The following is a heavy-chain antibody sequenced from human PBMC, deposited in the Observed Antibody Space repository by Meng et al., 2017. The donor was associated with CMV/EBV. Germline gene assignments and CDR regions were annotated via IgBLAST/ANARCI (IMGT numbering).Heavy chain of an antibody. J-gene: IGHJ5*02. Sequence: SVKVSCKASGFTFTSSAVQWVRQARGQRLEWIGWIVVGSGNTNYAQKFQERVTISRDMSTSTAYMELSSLGSEDTAVYYCAAFPIAAAGTWGWFDPWGQGTLVTVSS. CDR1: GFTFTSSA. V-gene: IGHV1-58*01. D-gene: IGHD6-13*01. CDR3: AAFPIAAAGTWGWFDP. CDR2: IVVGSGNT.